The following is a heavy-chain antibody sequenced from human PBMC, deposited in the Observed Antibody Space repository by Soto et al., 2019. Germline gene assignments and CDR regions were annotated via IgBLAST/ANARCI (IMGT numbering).Heavy chain of an antibody. D-gene: IGHD5-18*01. CDR3: ARDPLLGTAMVIWYFDL. J-gene: IGHJ2*01. V-gene: IGHV3-30-3*01. Sequence: QVQLVESGGGVVQPGRSLRLSCAASGFTFSSYAMHWVRQAPGKGLEWVAVISYDGSNKYYADSVKGRSTISRDNSKNTLYLQMNSLRAEDTAVYYCARDPLLGTAMVIWYFDLWGRGTLVTVSS. CDR1: GFTFSSYA. CDR2: ISYDGSNK.